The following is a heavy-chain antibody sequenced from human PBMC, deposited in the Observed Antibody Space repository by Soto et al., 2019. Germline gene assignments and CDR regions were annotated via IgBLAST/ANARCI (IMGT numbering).Heavy chain of an antibody. V-gene: IGHV3-64D*06. CDR3: VKVPTGDLYYYGMDV. D-gene: IGHD7-27*01. CDR2: ISNNGVST. J-gene: IGHJ6*02. Sequence: PGWYLRLSCSASGFTFNSYAMHWVRQAPGKGLEYVSAISNNGVSTYYADCVKGRFSLSRDNYKKTLYLQMSSLRAEDTAVYYCVKVPTGDLYYYGMDVWGQGT. CDR1: GFTFNSYA.